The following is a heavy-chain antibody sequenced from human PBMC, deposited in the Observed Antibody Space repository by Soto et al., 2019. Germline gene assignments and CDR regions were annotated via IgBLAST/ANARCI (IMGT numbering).Heavy chain of an antibody. D-gene: IGHD2-21*01. J-gene: IGHJ5*01. CDR2: INHRGTT. CDR3: ARGCPRSILSTSLTTSYWFDS. CDR1: GESLRGYY. V-gene: IGHV4-34*04. Sequence: QVQLQQWGTGLLKPSETLSLHCAVYGESLRGYYWSWIRQTPAMGLEWIGEINHRGTTNHDSSLKSRAITSIDTSKNQVSLRLNYVTAADTAVYYCARGCPRSILSTSLTTSYWFDSWGQGTLVTVSS.